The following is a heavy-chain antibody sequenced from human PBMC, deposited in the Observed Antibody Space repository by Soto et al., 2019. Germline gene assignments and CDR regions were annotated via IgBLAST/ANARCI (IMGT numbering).Heavy chain of an antibody. CDR3: ARRVLNYYYYMDV. V-gene: IGHV4-39*01. J-gene: IGHJ6*03. Sequence: QLRLQESGPGLVKPSETLSLTCTVSGGSISSSTNYWVWIRQPPGKGLEWIGSISYSGTTYYNPSLESRVTISVDTSKKQFSRRLSSVTAADTAVYYCARRVLNYYYYMDVWGKGTTVTVSS. D-gene: IGHD3-3*01. CDR2: ISYSGTT. CDR1: GGSISSSTNY.